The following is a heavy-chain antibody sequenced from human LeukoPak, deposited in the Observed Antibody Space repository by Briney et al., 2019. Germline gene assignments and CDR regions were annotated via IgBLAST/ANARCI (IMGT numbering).Heavy chain of an antibody. V-gene: IGHV4-38-2*01. CDR3: ARGVEDDVY. Sequence: PSETLSLTCAVSGYSISSGCYWGWIRQPPGKGLEWIGSITRSGSTYYNPSLRSRVTISVDTSKNQFSLKVNSVTATDTAVYFCARGVEDDVYWGQGTLVIVSS. J-gene: IGHJ4*02. CDR2: ITRSGST. D-gene: IGHD1-1*01. CDR1: GYSISSGCY.